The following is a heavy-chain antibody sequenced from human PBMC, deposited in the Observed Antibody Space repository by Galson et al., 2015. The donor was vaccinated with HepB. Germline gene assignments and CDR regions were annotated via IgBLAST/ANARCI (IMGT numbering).Heavy chain of an antibody. CDR3: ARVKMGLASQYYYYMDV. CDR2: IYSGGST. D-gene: IGHD6-19*01. CDR1: GGSISSGSYY. Sequence: TLSLTCTVSGGSISSGSYYWSWIRRPAGKGLESIGRIYSGGSTKYNPSLKSRVTMSVDTSKNQFSLNLRSVTAADTAVYYCARVKMGLASQYYYYMDVWGKGTTVTVSS. J-gene: IGHJ6*03. V-gene: IGHV4-61*02.